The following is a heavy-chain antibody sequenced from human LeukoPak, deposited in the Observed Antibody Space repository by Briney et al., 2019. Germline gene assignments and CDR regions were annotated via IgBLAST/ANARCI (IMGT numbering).Heavy chain of an antibody. Sequence: ASVKVSCKASGGTFSSYAISWVRQAPGKGLEWMGGFDPEDGETIYAQKFQGRVTMTEDTSTDTAYMELSSLRSEDTAVYYCATLSPLSIAAAGWYYYGMDVWGQGTTVTVSS. CDR2: FDPEDGET. V-gene: IGHV1-24*01. CDR3: ATLSPLSIAAAGWYYYGMDV. CDR1: GGTFSSYA. J-gene: IGHJ6*02. D-gene: IGHD6-13*01.